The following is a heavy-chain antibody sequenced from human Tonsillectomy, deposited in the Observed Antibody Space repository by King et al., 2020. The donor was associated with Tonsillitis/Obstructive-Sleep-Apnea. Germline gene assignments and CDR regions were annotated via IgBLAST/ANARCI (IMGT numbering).Heavy chain of an antibody. Sequence: VQLVQSGAEVKKPGSSVKVSCKASGGTFSSYGISWVRQAPGQGLEWMGRIIPILGITNYAQKFQGRVTITADKSTSTAYMELSSLRSEDTAVYYCAGEGVVVAAIDYYYMDVWGKGTTVTVSS. D-gene: IGHD2-15*01. V-gene: IGHV1-69*04. CDR3: AGEGVVVAAIDYYYMDV. CDR1: GGTFSSYG. J-gene: IGHJ6*03. CDR2: IIPILGIT.